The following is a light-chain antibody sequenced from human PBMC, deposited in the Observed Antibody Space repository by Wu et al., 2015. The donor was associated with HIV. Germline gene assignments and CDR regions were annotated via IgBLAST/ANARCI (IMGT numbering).Light chain of an antibody. CDR1: QDISDH. CDR2: DAS. J-gene: IGKJ4*01. Sequence: DIQMTQSPSSLSASVGDRVTISCQASQDISDHLNWYQRKVGRAPKLLIYDASNVEAGVPSGLSGSGSGTNFTFTISSLQPEDFATYYCQQYENLPVTFGGGTRVEMK. CDR3: QQYENLPVT. V-gene: IGKV1-33*01.